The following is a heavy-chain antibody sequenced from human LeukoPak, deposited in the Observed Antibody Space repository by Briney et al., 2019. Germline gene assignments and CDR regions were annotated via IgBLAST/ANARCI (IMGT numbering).Heavy chain of an antibody. CDR1: GGSFSGYY. V-gene: IGHV4-34*01. Sequence: SETLSLTCAVYGGSFSGYYWSWIRQPPGKGLEWIGEINHSGSTNYNPSLKSRVTISVDTSKNQFSLKLSSVTAADTAVYYCARDPPYSGSHEYYFDHWGQGTLVTVSS. CDR2: INHSGST. CDR3: ARDPPYSGSHEYYFDH. D-gene: IGHD1-26*01. J-gene: IGHJ4*02.